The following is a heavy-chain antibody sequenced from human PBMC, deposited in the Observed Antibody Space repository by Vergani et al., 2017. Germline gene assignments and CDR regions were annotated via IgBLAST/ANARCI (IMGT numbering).Heavy chain of an antibody. CDR3: VREQQLAYYFDY. CDR1: GGSISSYY. CDR2: IYYSGST. Sequence: QVQLQESGPGLVKTSGTLSLICTVSGGSISSYYWSWIRQPPGKGLEWIGYIYYSGSTNYNPSLKSRVTISVDTAKNQFSLKLSSVTAADTAVYYCVREQQLAYYFDYWGQGTLVTVSS. J-gene: IGHJ4*02. D-gene: IGHD6-13*01. V-gene: IGHV4-59*01.